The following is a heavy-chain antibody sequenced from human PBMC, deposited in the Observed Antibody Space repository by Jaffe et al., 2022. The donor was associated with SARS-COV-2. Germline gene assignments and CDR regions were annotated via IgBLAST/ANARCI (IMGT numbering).Heavy chain of an antibody. CDR1: GFTFSSYA. J-gene: IGHJ4*02. Sequence: EVQLLESGGGLVQPGGSLRLSCAASGFTFSSYAMSWVRQAPGKGLEWVSAISGSGGSTYYADSVKGRFTISRDNSKNTLYLQMNSLRAEDTAVYYCAKDSRYSYGPGYSSSWGGSHFDYWGQGTLVTVSS. CDR2: ISGSGGST. D-gene: IGHD6-13*01. CDR3: AKDSRYSYGPGYSSSWGGSHFDY. V-gene: IGHV3-23*01.